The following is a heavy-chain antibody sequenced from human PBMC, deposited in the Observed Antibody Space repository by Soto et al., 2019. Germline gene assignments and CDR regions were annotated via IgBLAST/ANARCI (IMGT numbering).Heavy chain of an antibody. CDR3: ARNGEGCSGYSHIFIY. J-gene: IGHJ4*02. CDR1: GGTFSSYA. V-gene: IGHV1-69*13. Sequence: SVKVSCKASGGTFSSYAISWVRQAPGQGLEWMGGIIPIFGTANYAQKFQGRVTITADESTSTAYMELSSLRSEDTAVYYCARNGEGCSGYSHIFIYWGQGTLVTVSS. D-gene: IGHD3-22*01. CDR2: IIPIFGTA.